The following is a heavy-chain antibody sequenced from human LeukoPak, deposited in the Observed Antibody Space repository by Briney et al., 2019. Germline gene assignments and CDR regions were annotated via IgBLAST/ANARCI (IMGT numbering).Heavy chain of an antibody. Sequence: GGSLRLSCAASGFTFSSFGMNWVRQAPGRGLEWVSCISGSSSYIYYSDSVKGRFTISRDNAKDSLYLQMNSLRAEDTAVYYCVRANGAVAGTFWFDPWGQGTLVTVSS. D-gene: IGHD6-19*01. J-gene: IGHJ5*02. CDR1: GFTFSSFG. CDR3: VRANGAVAGTFWFDP. CDR2: ISGSSSYI. V-gene: IGHV3-21*01.